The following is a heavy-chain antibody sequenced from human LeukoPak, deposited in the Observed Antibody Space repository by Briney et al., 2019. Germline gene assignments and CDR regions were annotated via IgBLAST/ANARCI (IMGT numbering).Heavy chain of an antibody. J-gene: IGHJ5*02. Sequence: GGSLRLSCAASGFTFSSYAMSWVRQAPGKGLEWVSAISGSGGSTYYADSVKGRFTISRDNAKNSLYLQMNSLRAEDTAVYYCARAKRVVPARFDPWGQGTLVTVSS. V-gene: IGHV3-23*01. CDR2: ISGSGGST. CDR3: ARAKRVVPARFDP. CDR1: GFTFSSYA. D-gene: IGHD2-2*01.